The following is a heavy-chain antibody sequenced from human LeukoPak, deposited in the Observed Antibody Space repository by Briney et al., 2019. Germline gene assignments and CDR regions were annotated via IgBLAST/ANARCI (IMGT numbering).Heavy chain of an antibody. D-gene: IGHD3-22*01. Sequence: GGSLRLSCAASGFTFSSYSMNWVRQAPGKGLEWVSSISSSSSYIYYADSVKGRFTISRDNAKNSLYLQMNSLRAEDTAVYYCARAYDSSGYYYLREYYFDYWGQGTLVTVSS. V-gene: IGHV3-21*01. CDR3: ARAYDSSGYYYLREYYFDY. CDR2: ISSSSSYI. J-gene: IGHJ4*02. CDR1: GFTFSSYS.